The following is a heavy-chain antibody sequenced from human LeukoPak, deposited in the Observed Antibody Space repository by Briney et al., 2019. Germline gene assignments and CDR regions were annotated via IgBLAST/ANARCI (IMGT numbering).Heavy chain of an antibody. CDR1: GYTFTGYY. CDR3: ARDPYSGSPYPDY. J-gene: IGHJ4*02. D-gene: IGHD1-26*01. V-gene: IGHV1-2*06. CDR2: INPNSGGT. Sequence: ASVKVSCKASGYTFTGYYMHWVRQAPGQGLEWMGRINPNSGGTNYAQKFQGRVTMTRDTSISTAYMELSRLRSDDTAVYYCARDPYSGSPYPDYWGQGTLVTVSS.